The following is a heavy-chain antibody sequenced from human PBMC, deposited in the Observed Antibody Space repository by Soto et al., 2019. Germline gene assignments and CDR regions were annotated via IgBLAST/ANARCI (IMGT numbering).Heavy chain of an antibody. CDR1: GGTFSSYA. Sequence: QVQLVQSGAEVKKPGSSVKVSCKASGGTFSSYAISWVRQAPGQGLEWMGGIIPIFGTANYAQKFQGRVTIPADKSTSTAYMELSSLRSEDTAVYYCARDTGYSSGWYARAGGGGMDVWGQGTTVTVSS. V-gene: IGHV1-69*06. CDR2: IIPIFGTA. D-gene: IGHD6-19*01. CDR3: ARDTGYSSGWYARAGGGGMDV. J-gene: IGHJ6*02.